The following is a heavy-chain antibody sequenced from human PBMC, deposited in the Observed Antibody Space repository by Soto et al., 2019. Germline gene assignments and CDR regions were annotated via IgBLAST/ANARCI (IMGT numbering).Heavy chain of an antibody. CDR3: ARTEAGVFHI. V-gene: IGHV4-4*02. CDR1: VGSISSFNW. J-gene: IGHJ3*02. D-gene: IGHD2-8*01. CDR2: IYHNGNT. Sequence: QVHLQESGPGQVKASGTLSLTCAVSVGSISSFNWWSWVRQPPGRGLEWLGEIYHNGNTNYKPSLRSRLTMSVDKSKNHISLKLISVTAADTAVYYCARTEAGVFHIWGQGTMVSVSS.